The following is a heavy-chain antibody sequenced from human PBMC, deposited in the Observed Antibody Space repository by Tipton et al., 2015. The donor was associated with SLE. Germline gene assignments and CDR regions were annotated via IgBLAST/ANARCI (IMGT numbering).Heavy chain of an antibody. CDR1: RVTLSSYG. CDR3: AKGRASGSGNVSSWFDP. Sequence: SLRLSCEVSRVTLSSYGMHWVRQAPGKGLEWLALIPYDGSKKYYADSVKGRFTISRDNSKSTLYLQMNSLRVDDTAVYYCAKGRASGSGNVSSWFDPWGQGTRVTVSS. CDR2: IPYDGSKK. V-gene: IGHV3-30*12. J-gene: IGHJ5*02. D-gene: IGHD5-12*01.